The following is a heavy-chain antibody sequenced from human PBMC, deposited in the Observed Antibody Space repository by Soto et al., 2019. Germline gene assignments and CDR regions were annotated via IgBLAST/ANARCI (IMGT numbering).Heavy chain of an antibody. CDR2: ISGSGGST. J-gene: IGHJ4*02. CDR1: GFTFSSYA. Sequence: GGSLRLSCAASGFTFSSYAMSWVRQAPGKGLEWVSAISGSGGSTYYEDSVKGRFTITRDNSKNTPYLQMNSLRGEDKAVYYCAKHPSGRAAAGTDYWGQGTLVTVSS. D-gene: IGHD6-13*01. V-gene: IGHV3-23*01. CDR3: AKHPSGRAAAGTDY.